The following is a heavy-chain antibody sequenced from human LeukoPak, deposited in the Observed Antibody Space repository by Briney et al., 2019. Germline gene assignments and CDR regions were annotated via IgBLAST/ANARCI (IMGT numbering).Heavy chain of an antibody. Sequence: GGSLRLSCAASGFTFSRYWMTWVRQAPGKGLEWVANIKQDGSEKRYVDSVKGRFTISGDNAKNSLYLQMNSLRAEDTAVYYCARHPDHWFDPWGQGTLVTVSS. CDR2: IKQDGSEK. V-gene: IGHV3-7*01. CDR1: GFTFSRYW. J-gene: IGHJ5*02. CDR3: ARHPDHWFDP.